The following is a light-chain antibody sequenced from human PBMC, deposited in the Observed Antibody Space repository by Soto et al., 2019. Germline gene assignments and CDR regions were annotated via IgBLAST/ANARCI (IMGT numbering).Light chain of an antibody. Sequence: VVLTQSPFTLSSSPVEISTLSFSSSQSVSTSNLAWYQQKPGQAPRLLIYDASNRATGIPARFSGSGSGTDFTLTISSLEPEDFAVYYCQQRSNWPLTFGGGTKVDIK. CDR2: DAS. V-gene: IGKV3D-20*02. CDR3: QQRSNWPLT. CDR1: QSVSTSN. J-gene: IGKJ4*01.